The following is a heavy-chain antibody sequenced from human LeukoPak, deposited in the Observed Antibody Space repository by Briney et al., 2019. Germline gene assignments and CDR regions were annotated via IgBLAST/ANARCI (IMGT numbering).Heavy chain of an antibody. J-gene: IGHJ3*01. V-gene: IGHV3-48*03. D-gene: IGHD1-14*01. CDR1: GFTLSSYE. Sequence: PPGGSLRLSCAASGFTLSSYEMNWVRQAPGKGLDWVSYISGTGSTRYYADSVKGRFTISRDNAQNALYLQMNSLRAEDTAVYFCARDKNNRILMPRVDAFDFWGQGTMVTVSS. CDR3: ARDKNNRILMPRVDAFDF. CDR2: ISGTGSTR.